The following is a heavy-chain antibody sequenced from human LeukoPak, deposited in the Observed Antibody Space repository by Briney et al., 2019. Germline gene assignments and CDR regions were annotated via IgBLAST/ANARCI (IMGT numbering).Heavy chain of an antibody. J-gene: IGHJ4*02. D-gene: IGHD6-19*01. CDR2: IKQDGRKK. CDR1: GFSSRTHW. V-gene: IGHV3-7*02. Sequence: PGGSLRLSCAASGFSSRTHWMSWVRHAPGKGLEWVANIKQDGRKKFYVDSVEGRFTIARDDAKTALFLQMNSLRVEDTAVYYCAKWMGRDSWGQGTLVTVSS. CDR3: AKWMGRDS.